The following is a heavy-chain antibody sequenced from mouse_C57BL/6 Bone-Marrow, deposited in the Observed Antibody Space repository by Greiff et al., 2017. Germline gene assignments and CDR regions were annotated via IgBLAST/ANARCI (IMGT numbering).Heavy chain of an antibody. V-gene: IGHV5-17*01. D-gene: IGHD2-3*01. J-gene: IGHJ4*01. Sequence: EVKLVESGGGLVKPGGSLKLSCAASGFTFSDYGMHWVRQAPEKGLEWVAYISSGSSTIYYADTVKGRFTISRYNAKNPLFLQMTSLRSEDTAMYYCARRWLLPYAMDYWGQGTSVTVSS. CDR2: ISSGSSTI. CDR1: GFTFSDYG. CDR3: ARRWLLPYAMDY.